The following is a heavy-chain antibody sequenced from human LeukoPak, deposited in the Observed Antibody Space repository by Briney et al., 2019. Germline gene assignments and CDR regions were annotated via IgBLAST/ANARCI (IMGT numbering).Heavy chain of an antibody. CDR2: IRYDGSNK. J-gene: IGHJ4*02. V-gene: IGHV3-30*02. CDR1: GFTFSSHG. D-gene: IGHD1-26*01. Sequence: GGSLRLSCAASGFTFSSHGMHWVRQAPGKGLEWVTFIRYDGSNKYYADSVKGRFTISRDNSKNTLYLQMNSLRAEDTAVYYCATLYSGSYFFDYWGQGTLVTVSS. CDR3: ATLYSGSYFFDY.